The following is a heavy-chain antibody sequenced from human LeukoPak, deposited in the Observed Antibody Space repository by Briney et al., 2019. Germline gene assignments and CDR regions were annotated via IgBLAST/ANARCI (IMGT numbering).Heavy chain of an antibody. D-gene: IGHD1-26*01. V-gene: IGHV3-23*01. J-gene: IGHJ4*02. Sequence: PGRSLRLSCAASGFTFSSYAMSWVRQAPGKGLEWVSAISGSDGTTYYADSVKGRFTISRDNSKNTLYLQMNSLRAEDTAVYYCAKERGSGSYSIFLDYWGQGTLVTVSS. CDR2: ISGSDGTT. CDR3: AKERGSGSYSIFLDY. CDR1: GFTFSSYA.